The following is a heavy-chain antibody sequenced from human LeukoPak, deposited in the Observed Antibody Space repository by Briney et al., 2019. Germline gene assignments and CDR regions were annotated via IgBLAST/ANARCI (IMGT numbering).Heavy chain of an antibody. Sequence: QAGGSLRLSCAASGFTFGSEWIHWVRQGPGQGLVWVARINPTGSITHHADSVRGRFTISRDNAKSTLYLQMNSLTAEDTAVYYCARDSNSGSYSAYWGLGTLVIVSS. CDR3: ARDSNSGSYSAY. CDR2: INPTGSIT. D-gene: IGHD3-10*01. CDR1: GFTFGSEW. J-gene: IGHJ4*02. V-gene: IGHV3-74*01.